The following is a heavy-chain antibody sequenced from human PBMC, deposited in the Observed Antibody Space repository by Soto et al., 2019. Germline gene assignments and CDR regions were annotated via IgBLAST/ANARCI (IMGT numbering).Heavy chain of an antibody. CDR1: GFTFSSYA. V-gene: IGHV3-30-3*01. CDR3: ASSWGDHRYFDY. D-gene: IGHD2-21*02. CDR2: ISYDGSNK. Sequence: GGSLRLSCAASGFTFSSYAMHWVRQAPGKGLEWVAVISYDGSNKYYADSVKGRFTISSDNSKNTLYLQMNSLRAEDTAVYYCASSWGDHRYFDYWGQGTLVTVSS. J-gene: IGHJ4*02.